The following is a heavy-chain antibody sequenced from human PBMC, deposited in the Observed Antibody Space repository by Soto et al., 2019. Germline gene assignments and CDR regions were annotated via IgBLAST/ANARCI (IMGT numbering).Heavy chain of an antibody. V-gene: IGHV3-30-3*01. CDR2: ISYDGSNK. D-gene: IGHD3-3*01. Sequence: SLRLSCAASGFTFSSYAIHWVRQAPGKGLERVAVISYDGSNKYYADSVKGRFTISRDNSKNTLYLQMNSLRAEDTAVYYCARPLCQYYYFLSGIDYWGQVPLVTASS. CDR3: ARPLCQYYYFLSGIDY. J-gene: IGHJ4*02. CDR1: GFTFSSYA.